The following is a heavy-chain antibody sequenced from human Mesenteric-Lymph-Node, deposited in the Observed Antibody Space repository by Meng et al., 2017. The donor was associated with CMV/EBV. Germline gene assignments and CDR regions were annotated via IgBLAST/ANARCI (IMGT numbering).Heavy chain of an antibody. J-gene: IGHJ4*02. V-gene: IGHV1-18*01. CDR3: ARVYIRYYMVRGATPVPDY. CDR2: ISAYNGNT. Sequence: ASVQVSCKASGYTFTSYGISWVRQAPGQGLEWMGWISAYNGNTNYAQKLQGRVTMTTDTSTSTAYMELRSLRSDDTAVYYCARVYIRYYMVRGATPVPDYWGQGTLVTVSS. D-gene: IGHD3-10*01. CDR1: GYTFTSYG.